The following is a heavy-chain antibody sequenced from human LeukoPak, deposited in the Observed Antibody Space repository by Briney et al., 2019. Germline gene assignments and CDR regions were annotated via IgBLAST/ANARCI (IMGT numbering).Heavy chain of an antibody. CDR1: GFSFNGDW. V-gene: IGHV3-7*01. D-gene: IGHD2-2*01. CDR3: VRDGPAFLDFDY. Sequence: GGSLRLPCVASGFSFNGDWMNWVRQAPGKGLEWVANIKPDGSQKYYVDSVKGRFTISRDNAEKSLFLQMNSLRAEDTAVYYCVRDGPAFLDFDYWGQGTLVTVSS. CDR2: IKPDGSQK. J-gene: IGHJ4*02.